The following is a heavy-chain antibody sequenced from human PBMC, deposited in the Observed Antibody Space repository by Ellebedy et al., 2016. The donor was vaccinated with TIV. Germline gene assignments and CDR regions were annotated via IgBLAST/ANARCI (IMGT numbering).Heavy chain of an antibody. CDR2: IFHSGSG. CDR3: ARVTWFGGLGY. J-gene: IGHJ4*02. CDR1: GGSIRSSGHY. D-gene: IGHD3-10*01. V-gene: IGHV4-39*07. Sequence: SETLSLXCTVSGGSIRSSGHYWGWIRQSPGKGLEWIGSIFHSGSGYYNPSLKSRVTISVDTSKNQFSLRLNSVTAADTAVYYCARVTWFGGLGYWGQGTLVTVSS.